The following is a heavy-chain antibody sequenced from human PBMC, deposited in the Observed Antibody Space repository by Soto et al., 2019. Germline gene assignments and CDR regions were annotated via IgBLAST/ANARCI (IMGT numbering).Heavy chain of an antibody. CDR1: GFTFIDYA. J-gene: IGHJ6*02. CDR3: ARPAATVIFYSGMDV. V-gene: IGHV3-30-3*01. CDR2: ISFDGSNE. Sequence: PGGSLRLSCAASGFTFIDYAIHFFRHSPFKGLEWVAIISFDGSNEHYADSVQGRFTISRDNSENTLYLQMNSLRADDTAVYYCARPAATVIFYSGMDVWGQGTTVTVSS. D-gene: IGHD4-17*01.